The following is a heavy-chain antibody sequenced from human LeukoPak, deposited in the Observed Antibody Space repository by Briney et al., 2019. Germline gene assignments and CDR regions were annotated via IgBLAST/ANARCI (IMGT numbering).Heavy chain of an antibody. V-gene: IGHV1-8*01. Sequence: ASVKVSCKASGYTFTSYDINWGRQATGQGLEGMWWMNPSRGNTGYAQKFQGRVTMTRNTSIRNAYMEMSSLRSADTAVSYCARVFEDNWTAFDYWGPGTLVTVSS. CDR2: MNPSRGNT. CDR3: ARVFEDNWTAFDY. CDR1: GYTFTSYD. J-gene: IGHJ4*02. D-gene: IGHD1-20*01.